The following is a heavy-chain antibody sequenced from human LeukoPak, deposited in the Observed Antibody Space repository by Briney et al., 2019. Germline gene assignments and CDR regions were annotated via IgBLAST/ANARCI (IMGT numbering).Heavy chain of an antibody. Sequence: PSETLSLTCTVSGGSISSYYWSWIRPPPGKGLEWIGDIYYSGSTNYNPSLKSRVTISVDTSKNQFSLKLSSVTAADTAVYYCARGVAYYDSSGYAHYYYGMDVWGQGTTVTVSS. J-gene: IGHJ6*02. CDR3: ARGVAYYDSSGYAHYYYGMDV. CDR1: GGSISSYY. CDR2: IYYSGST. D-gene: IGHD3-22*01. V-gene: IGHV4-59*01.